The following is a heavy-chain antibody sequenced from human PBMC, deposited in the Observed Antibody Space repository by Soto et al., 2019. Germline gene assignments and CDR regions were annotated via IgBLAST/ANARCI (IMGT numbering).Heavy chain of an antibody. J-gene: IGHJ4*02. CDR2: INHSGST. V-gene: IGHV4-34*01. D-gene: IGHD4-17*01. CDR1: GGSFSGYY. CDR3: ASYHVMLWLDYGGYFFDY. Sequence: TLSLTYAVYGGSFSGYYWRWIRQPPGKGLEWIGEINHSGSTNYNQSLKSRVTISVDTSKNHFSLKLSSVTAADTAVYYFASYHVMLWLDYGGYFFDYWGQGTRVTVSS.